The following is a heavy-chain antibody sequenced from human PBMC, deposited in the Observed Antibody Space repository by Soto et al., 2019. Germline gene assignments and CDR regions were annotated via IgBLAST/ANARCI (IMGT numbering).Heavy chain of an antibody. Sequence: GGSLRLSCAASGFTFSSHAMSWVRQAPGKGLEWVSGISGSGGSSYYADSVKGRFTISRDNSKNTLYLQINSLRTEDTAIYYCARLGGWLQLDAFDIWGQGTMVTVSS. CDR1: GFTFSSHA. CDR2: ISGSGGSS. CDR3: ARLGGWLQLDAFDI. V-gene: IGHV3-23*01. D-gene: IGHD5-12*01. J-gene: IGHJ3*02.